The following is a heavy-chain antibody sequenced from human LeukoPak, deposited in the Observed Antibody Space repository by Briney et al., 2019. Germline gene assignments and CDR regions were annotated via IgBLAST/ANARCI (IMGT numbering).Heavy chain of an antibody. CDR1: VGSICSSSYY. V-gene: IGHV4-39*01. Sequence: SETLSLTCTVSVGSICSSSYYWGWIRQPPGKGLGWVGGIYYSGSTYYNPSLKSRVTISVDTSKNQFSLKLSSVTAADTAVYYCARLLVVAATVDVFDIWRQETMVSVSS. CDR2: IYYSGST. D-gene: IGHD2-15*01. J-gene: IGHJ3*02. CDR3: ARLLVVAATVDVFDI.